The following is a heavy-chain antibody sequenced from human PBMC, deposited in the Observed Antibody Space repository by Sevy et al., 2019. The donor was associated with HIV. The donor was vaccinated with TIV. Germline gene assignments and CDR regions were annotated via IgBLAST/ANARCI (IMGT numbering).Heavy chain of an antibody. CDR1: GGSISRSYW. J-gene: IGHJ4*02. D-gene: IGHD3-3*01. V-gene: IGHV4-4*02. CDR3: ARKYQYSDFWPYFFDY. CDR2: VYHSGST. Sequence: SETLSLTCSVSGGSISRSYWWTWVRQSPGKGLEWIGEVYHSGSTNYNPSLKSRVTISVDKSKNQLSLKLTSVTAADTAIYFCARKYQYSDFWPYFFDYWGQGTLVTVSS.